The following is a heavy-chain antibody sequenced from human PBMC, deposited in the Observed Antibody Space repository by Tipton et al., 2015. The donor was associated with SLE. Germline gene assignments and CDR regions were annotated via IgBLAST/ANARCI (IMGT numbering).Heavy chain of an antibody. CDR1: GFSFSHYE. J-gene: IGHJ4*02. V-gene: IGHV3-48*03. CDR3: VRDRLSAPSAYYLDY. Sequence: SLRLSCVASGFSFSHYEMNWVRQAPGKGLEWLSRISGSDNTVHYADAVKGRFTISRDNTENSVFLQMDSLRVEDTAVYYCVRDRLSAPSAYYLDYWGQGTLVTVSS. D-gene: IGHD3-10*01. CDR2: ISGSDNTV.